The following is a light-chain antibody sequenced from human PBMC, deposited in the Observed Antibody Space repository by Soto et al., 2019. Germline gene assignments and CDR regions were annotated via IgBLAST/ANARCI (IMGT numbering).Light chain of an antibody. V-gene: IGLV2-14*03. Sequence: QSALTQPASVSGSPGQSITISCTGTSSDVDDYNYVSWYQQHPGKAPKLMIYDVSNRPSGVSNRFSGSKSGNTASLTISGLQAEDVADYYCSSYTTSSIYVFGTGTKLTVL. CDR1: SSDVDDYNY. CDR3: SSYTTSSIYV. CDR2: DVS. J-gene: IGLJ1*01.